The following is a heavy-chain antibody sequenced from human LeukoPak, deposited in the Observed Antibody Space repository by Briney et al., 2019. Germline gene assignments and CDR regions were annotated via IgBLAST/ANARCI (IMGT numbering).Heavy chain of an antibody. Sequence: GASVKVSCKASGGTFSSYAISWVRQAPGQGLEWMGGVIPIFGTANYAQKFQGRVTITADKSTSTAYMELSSLRSEDTAVYYCARMSGSYSAGRAFDIWGQGKMVTVSS. J-gene: IGHJ3*02. CDR1: GGTFSSYA. CDR2: VIPIFGTA. V-gene: IGHV1-69*06. D-gene: IGHD1-26*01. CDR3: ARMSGSYSAGRAFDI.